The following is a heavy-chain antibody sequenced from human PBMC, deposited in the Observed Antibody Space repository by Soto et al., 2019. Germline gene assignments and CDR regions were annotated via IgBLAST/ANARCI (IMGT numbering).Heavy chain of an antibody. CDR2: INHSGST. CDR3: ARMKGQNQYSNPKSYYMDV. D-gene: IGHD4-4*01. J-gene: IGHJ6*03. CDR1: GGSFSGYY. Sequence: SETLSLTCAVYGGSFSGYYWSWIRQPPGKGLEWIGEINHSGSTNYNPSLKSRVTISVDTSKNQFSLKLSSVTAADTAVYYCARMKGQNQYSNPKSYYMDVWGKGTTVTVSS. V-gene: IGHV4-34*01.